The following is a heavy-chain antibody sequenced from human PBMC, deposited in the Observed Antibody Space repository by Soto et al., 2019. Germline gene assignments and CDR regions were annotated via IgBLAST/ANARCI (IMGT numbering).Heavy chain of an antibody. V-gene: IGHV3-15*05. CDR2: IRGKAAGGTT. Sequence: GGSLRLSCTASGFTLSNAWMNWVRQAPGRGLEWVGRIRGKAAGGTTDYAAPVKGRFVISRDDSKNRLYLQMNNLKFEDTALYYFTTTWGLGGYDTSDDLDYWGQGTQVTVSS. CDR3: TTTWGLGGYDTSDDLDY. D-gene: IGHD3-22*01. CDR1: GFTLSNAW. J-gene: IGHJ4*02.